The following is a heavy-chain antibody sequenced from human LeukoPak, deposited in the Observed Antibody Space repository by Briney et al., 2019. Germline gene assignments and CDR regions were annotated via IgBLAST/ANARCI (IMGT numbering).Heavy chain of an antibody. CDR1: GFTFSNYW. J-gene: IGHJ4*02. CDR2: IRSKAKNYAT. Sequence: GGSLRLSCAASGFTFSNYWMNWVRQASGKGLEWVGRIRSKAKNYATVYAPSVRGRFTISRDDSNNTIYLQMNSLKIEDTAVYYCTRPGGSSSDYRGQGILVIVSS. D-gene: IGHD6-13*01. CDR3: TRPGGSSSDY. V-gene: IGHV3-73*01.